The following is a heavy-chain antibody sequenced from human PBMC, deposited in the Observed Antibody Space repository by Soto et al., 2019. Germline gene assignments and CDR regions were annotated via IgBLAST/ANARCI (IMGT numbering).Heavy chain of an antibody. CDR2: ISGDMSSA. Sequence: LRLSCAASGFTFSDYWMHWVRQVPGKGLVWVSRISGDMSSADYADSVKGRFTISRDNAKNTLYVQMHSLRAEDTAVYYCARGIGDSAQDHWGQRTPVTVPS. D-gene: IGHD3-16*01. CDR3: ARGIGDSAQDH. J-gene: IGHJ4*02. CDR1: GFTFSDYW. V-gene: IGHV3-74*01.